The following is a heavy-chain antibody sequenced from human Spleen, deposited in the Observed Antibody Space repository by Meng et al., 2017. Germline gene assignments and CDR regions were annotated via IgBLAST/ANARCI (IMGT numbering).Heavy chain of an antibody. CDR2: IYYSGST. J-gene: IGHJ6*02. D-gene: IGHD3-22*01. V-gene: IGHV4-59*01. Sequence: SETLSLTCTVSGASIGNYYWNWIRQPPGKGLECIGYIYYSGSTNYNPSLKSRVTISVDTSKNQFSLKLSSVTAADTAVYYCARDNYYDSSGYYYYYGMDVWGQGTTVTVSS. CDR3: ARDNYYDSSGYYYYYGMDV. CDR1: GASIGNYY.